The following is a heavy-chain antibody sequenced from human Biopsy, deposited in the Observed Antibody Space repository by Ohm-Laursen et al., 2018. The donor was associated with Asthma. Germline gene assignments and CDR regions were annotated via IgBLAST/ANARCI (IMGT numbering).Heavy chain of an antibody. CDR3: ARGDSSNWSHYYFDY. CDR2: IYSDGTS. D-gene: IGHD3-22*01. CDR1: GSAVSRDH. J-gene: IGHJ4*02. Sequence: SLRLSCSASGSAVSRDHMFWVRQAPGKGLEWVSVIYSDGTSHTADSVRGRFTISRDYSKNTLYLQMHSLRAEDTAVYYCARGDSSNWSHYYFDYWGQGTLVTVSS. V-gene: IGHV3-53*01.